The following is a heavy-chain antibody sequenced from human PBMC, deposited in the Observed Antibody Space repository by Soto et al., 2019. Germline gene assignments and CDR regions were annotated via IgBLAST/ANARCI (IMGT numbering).Heavy chain of an antibody. V-gene: IGHV3-53*01. J-gene: IGHJ3*01. CDR1: GFKVRSPY. CDR2: IHSGGAT. Sequence: VRLVESGGGLIQPGGPLRISWAASGFKVRSPYISWVRQAPGKGLEWLCIIHSGGATYYEDSVKDRFTISRDASKNTLYRQMNSLRGEDTAVYYCARGGNLAFHGWGQGTMVTVSS. D-gene: IGHD4-4*01. CDR3: ARGGNLAFHG.